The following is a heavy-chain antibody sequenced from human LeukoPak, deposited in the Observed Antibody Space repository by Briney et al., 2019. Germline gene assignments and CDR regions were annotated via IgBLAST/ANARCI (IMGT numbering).Heavy chain of an antibody. J-gene: IGHJ4*02. CDR1: GYTLTELS. Sequence: ASVKVSCKVSGYTLTELSMHWVRQAPGKGLEWMGGFDPEDGETIYAQKFQGRVTMTEDTSTDTAYMELSSLRSEDTAVYYCATVPRDIVVVPAAFRTRKGNFDYWGQGTLVTVSS. D-gene: IGHD2-2*01. CDR2: FDPEDGET. V-gene: IGHV1-24*01. CDR3: ATVPRDIVVVPAAFRTRKGNFDY.